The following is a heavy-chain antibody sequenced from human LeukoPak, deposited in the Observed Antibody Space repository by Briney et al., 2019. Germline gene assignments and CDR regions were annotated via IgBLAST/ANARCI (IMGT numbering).Heavy chain of an antibody. D-gene: IGHD3-10*01. CDR2: ISYDGSNK. CDR3: AIDHYGSGSAPDY. CDR1: GFTFSSYG. V-gene: IGHV3-30*03. J-gene: IGHJ4*02. Sequence: GGSLRLTCAASGFTFSSYGMHWVRQAPGKGLEWVAVISYDGSNKYYADSVKGRFTISRDNSKNTLYLQMNSLRAEDTAVYYCAIDHYGSGSAPDYWGQGTLVTVSS.